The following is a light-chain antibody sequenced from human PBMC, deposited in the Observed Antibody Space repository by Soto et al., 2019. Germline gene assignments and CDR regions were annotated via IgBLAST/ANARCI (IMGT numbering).Light chain of an antibody. CDR2: AAS. J-gene: IGKJ1*01. CDR3: QQSYSVPPT. Sequence: DIQMTQSPSSLSASVGDRVTITCRASQSISSHLNWYQQKPGKAPKLIIYAASMLQSGVPSRFSGSGSGADFTLTISSLQPDDFATYYCQQSYSVPPTFGLGTKVDIK. CDR1: QSISSH. V-gene: IGKV1-39*01.